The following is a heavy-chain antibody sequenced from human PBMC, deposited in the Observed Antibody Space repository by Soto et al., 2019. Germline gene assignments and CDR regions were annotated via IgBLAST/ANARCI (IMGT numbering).Heavy chain of an antibody. CDR3: ARPVAIGYCSGGSCYFDY. CDR2: IWYDGSNK. CDR1: GFTFSSYG. V-gene: IGHV3-33*01. J-gene: IGHJ4*02. Sequence: VQLVESGGGVVQPGRSLRLSCAASGFTFSSYGMHWVRQAPGKGLEWVAVIWYDGSNKYYADSVKGRFTISRDNSKNTLYLQMNSLRAEDTAVYYCARPVAIGYCSGGSCYFDYWGQGTLVTVSS. D-gene: IGHD2-15*01.